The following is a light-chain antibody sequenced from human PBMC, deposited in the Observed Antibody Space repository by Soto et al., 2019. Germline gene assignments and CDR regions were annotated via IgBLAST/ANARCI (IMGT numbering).Light chain of an antibody. CDR2: WAS. CDR3: QQYYSTPYT. Sequence: DIVMTQSPDSLAVSLGERATINSKSSQSVLYSSNNKNYLAWYQQKPGQPPKLLIYWASTRQSGVPARFSGSGSGTDFTLTISSLQAEDVAVYYCQQYYSTPYTFGQGTKLEIK. J-gene: IGKJ2*01. CDR1: QSVLYSSNNKNY. V-gene: IGKV4-1*01.